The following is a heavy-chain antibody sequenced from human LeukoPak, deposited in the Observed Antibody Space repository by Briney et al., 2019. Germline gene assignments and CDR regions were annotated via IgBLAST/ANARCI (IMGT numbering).Heavy chain of an antibody. D-gene: IGHD3-3*01. CDR1: GFTFSSYG. J-gene: IGHJ4*02. V-gene: IGHV3-30*18. CDR3: AKGAQVTIFGHFDY. Sequence: GRSLRLSCAASGFTFSSYGMHWVRQAPGKGLEWVAVISYDGSNKYYADSVKGRFTISRDNSKNTLYLQVNSLRAEDTAVYYCAKGAQVTIFGHFDYWGQGTLVTVSS. CDR2: ISYDGSNK.